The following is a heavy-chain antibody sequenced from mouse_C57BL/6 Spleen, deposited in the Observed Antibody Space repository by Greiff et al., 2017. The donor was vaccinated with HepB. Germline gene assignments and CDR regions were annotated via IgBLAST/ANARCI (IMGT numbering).Heavy chain of an antibody. CDR3: AREEGITTVVAHFDY. V-gene: IGHV1-52*01. J-gene: IGHJ2*01. D-gene: IGHD1-1*01. Sequence: VQLQQPGAELVRPGSSVKLSCKASGYTFTSYWMNWVKQRPIQGLEWIGNIDPSDSETHYNQKFKDKATLTVDKSSSTAYMQLSSLTSEDSAVYYCAREEGITTVVAHFDYWGQGTTLTVSS. CDR1: GYTFTSYW. CDR2: IDPSDSET.